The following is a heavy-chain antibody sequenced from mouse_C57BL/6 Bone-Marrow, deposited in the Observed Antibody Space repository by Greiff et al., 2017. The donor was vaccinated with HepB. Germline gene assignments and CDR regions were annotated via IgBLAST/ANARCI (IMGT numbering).Heavy chain of an antibody. Sequence: QVQLQQSGAELVKPGASVKMSYKASGYTFTSYWITWVKQRPGQGLEWIGDIYPGSGSTNYNEKFKSKATLTVDTSSSTAYMQLSSLTSEDSAVYYCAREFNYYGSSYGYWGQGTTLTVSS. CDR2: IYPGSGST. V-gene: IGHV1-55*01. CDR3: AREFNYYGSSYGY. D-gene: IGHD1-1*01. CDR1: GYTFTSYW. J-gene: IGHJ2*01.